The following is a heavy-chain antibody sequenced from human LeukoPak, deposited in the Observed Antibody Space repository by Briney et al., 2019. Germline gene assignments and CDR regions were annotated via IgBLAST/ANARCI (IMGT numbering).Heavy chain of an antibody. Sequence: SETLSLTCTVSGGSISSSSYYWGWIRQPPGEGLEWIGSIYYSGSTYYNPSLKSRVTISVDTSKNQFSLKLSSVTAADTAVYYCARGRSKRSIAVAGTPLDNWFDPWGQGTLVTVSS. J-gene: IGHJ5*02. CDR3: ARGRSKRSIAVAGTPLDNWFDP. V-gene: IGHV4-39*07. D-gene: IGHD6-19*01. CDR1: GGSISSSSYY. CDR2: IYYSGST.